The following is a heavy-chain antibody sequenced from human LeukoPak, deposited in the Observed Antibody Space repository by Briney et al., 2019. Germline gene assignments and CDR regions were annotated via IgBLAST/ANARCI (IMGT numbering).Heavy chain of an antibody. Sequence: ASGKVSCKASGYTFTSYAMNWVRQAPGQGLEWMGWINTNTGKPTYAQGLTGRFVFSLDSSVSTAYLQINSLNAEGTAVYYCARAASLDYWGQGTLVTVSS. CDR1: GYTFTSYA. V-gene: IGHV7-4-1*02. CDR3: ARAASLDY. D-gene: IGHD2-2*01. CDR2: INTNTGKP. J-gene: IGHJ4*02.